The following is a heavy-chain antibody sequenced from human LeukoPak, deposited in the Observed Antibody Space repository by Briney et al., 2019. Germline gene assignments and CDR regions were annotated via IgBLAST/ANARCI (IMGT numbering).Heavy chain of an antibody. CDR2: IYHSGHT. Sequence: PSETLSLTCTVSGFSISSGHYWGWIRQPPGKGLEWIGSIYHSGHTYYSPALKSRVTVPVDTSKNQFSLKLSSVSAADTAVYYCARGGIAVAGDDYWGQGILVTVSS. CDR1: GFSISSGHY. CDR3: ARGGIAVAGDDY. V-gene: IGHV4-38-2*02. J-gene: IGHJ4*02. D-gene: IGHD6-19*01.